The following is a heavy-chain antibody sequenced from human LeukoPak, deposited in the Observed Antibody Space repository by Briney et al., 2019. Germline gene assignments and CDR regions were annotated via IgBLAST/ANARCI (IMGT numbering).Heavy chain of an antibody. Sequence: ASVKVSCKASGYTFTGYYMHWVRQAPGRGLEWMGRINPNSGGTNYAQKFQGRVTMTRDTSISTAYMELSRLRSDDTAVYYCARFRGARYSSGWWIDYWGQGTLVTVSS. CDR2: INPNSGGT. CDR1: GYTFTGYY. CDR3: ARFRGARYSSGWWIDY. J-gene: IGHJ4*02. V-gene: IGHV1-2*06. D-gene: IGHD6-19*01.